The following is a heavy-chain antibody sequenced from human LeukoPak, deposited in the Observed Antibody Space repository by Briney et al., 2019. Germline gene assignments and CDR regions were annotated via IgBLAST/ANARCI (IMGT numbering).Heavy chain of an antibody. D-gene: IGHD3-10*01. CDR1: GFTFSSFE. CDR3: ASLPVWFLFDY. CDR2: ISSSGSTI. V-gene: IGHV3-48*03. J-gene: IGHJ4*02. Sequence: PGGSLRLACAASGFTFSSFEMNWVSPAPGKGLEWVSYISSSGSTIYYADSVKGRFTISRDNAKNSLYLQMNSLRAEDTAVYYCASLPVWFLFDYWGQGTLVTVSS.